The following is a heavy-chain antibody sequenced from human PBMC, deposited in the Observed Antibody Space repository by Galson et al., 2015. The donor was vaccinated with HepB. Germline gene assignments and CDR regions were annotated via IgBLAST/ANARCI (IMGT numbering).Heavy chain of an antibody. CDR3: TTDVYFSSYWSWLDP. V-gene: IGHV3-15*01. CDR1: GFAFNNAW. CDR2: IKSKTDGGTT. D-gene: IGHD2-2*01. Sequence: SLRLSCAASGFAFNNAWMNWVRQAPGKGLEWVGRIKSKTDGGTTEYAAPVKGIFTIPRDDSRNTLYLQMHSLKTDDTAVYYCTTDVYFSSYWSWLDPWGQGTLVTVSS. J-gene: IGHJ5*02.